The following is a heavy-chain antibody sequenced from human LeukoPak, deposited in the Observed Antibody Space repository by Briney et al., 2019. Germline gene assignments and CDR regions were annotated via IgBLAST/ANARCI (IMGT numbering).Heavy chain of an antibody. V-gene: IGHV4-31*03. J-gene: IGHJ4*02. CDR1: GGSISGGGYY. CDR2: IYYSGST. D-gene: IGHD6-19*01. Sequence: PSQTLSLTCTVSGGSISGGGYYWSWIRQHPGKGLEWIGYIYYSGSTYYNPSLKSRVTISVDTSKNQFSLKLSSVTAADTAVYYCARSIRRGIAVAGSFDYWGQGTLVTVSS. CDR3: ARSIRRGIAVAGSFDY.